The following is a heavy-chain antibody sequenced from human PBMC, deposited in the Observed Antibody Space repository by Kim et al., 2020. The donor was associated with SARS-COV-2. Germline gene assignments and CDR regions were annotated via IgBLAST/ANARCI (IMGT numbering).Heavy chain of an antibody. V-gene: IGHV7-4-1*02. Sequence: ASVKVSCRSSGYDFTAYAINWVRQAPGQGLEWNGWINTNTGNPAYAQGLTGQFVFSLDSSVSTKYLQFINLKADDTAVYYCARNRYGGNFPFDYWGRATL. J-gene: IGHJ4*02. CDR1: GYDFTAYA. CDR2: INTNTGNP. CDR3: ARNRYGGNFPFDY. D-gene: IGHD2-21*02.